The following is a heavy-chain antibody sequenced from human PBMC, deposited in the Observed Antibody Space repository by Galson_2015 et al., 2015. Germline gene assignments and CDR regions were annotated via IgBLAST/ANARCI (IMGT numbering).Heavy chain of an antibody. V-gene: IGHV3-30-3*01. CDR1: GFTFSSYA. CDR3: ARDRRAYSSASVGYFDY. CDR2: TSYDGSNK. Sequence: SLRLSCAASGFTFSSYAMHWVRQAPGKGLEWVAVTSYDGSNKYYADSVKGRFTISRDNSKNTLYLQMNSLRAEDTAVYYCARDRRAYSSASVGYFDYWGQGTLVTVSS. J-gene: IGHJ4*02. D-gene: IGHD6-6*01.